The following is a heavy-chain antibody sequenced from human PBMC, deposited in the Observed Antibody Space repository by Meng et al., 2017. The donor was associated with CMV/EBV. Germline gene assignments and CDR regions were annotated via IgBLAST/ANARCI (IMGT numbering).Heavy chain of an antibody. CDR2: IYWDDDK. V-gene: IGHV2-5*02. CDR3: ARIAAAGRFDY. Sequence: QITVKEFDPTLVKPTQTRTLSCTFSGFSLSTSGVGVGWIRQPPGKALEWLALIYWDDDKRYSPSLKSRLTITKDTSKNQVVLTMTNMDPVDTATYYCARIAAAGRFDYWGQGTLVTVSS. J-gene: IGHJ4*02. D-gene: IGHD6-13*01. CDR1: GFSLSTSGVG.